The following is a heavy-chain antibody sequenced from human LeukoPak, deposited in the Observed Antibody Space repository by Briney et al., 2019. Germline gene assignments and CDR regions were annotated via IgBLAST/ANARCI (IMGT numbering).Heavy chain of an antibody. D-gene: IGHD2-8*01. J-gene: IGHJ3*02. Sequence: GGSLRLSCAAFGFTFSSYSMHWVRQAPGKGLQYVSAISNGGSAYYADSVKGRFTISRDISENTLYLQMGCLRAEDMAVYYCARVGANGAFDIWGPGTMVTVSS. CDR2: ISNGGSA. V-gene: IGHV3-64*02. CDR1: GFTFSSYS. CDR3: ARVGANGAFDI.